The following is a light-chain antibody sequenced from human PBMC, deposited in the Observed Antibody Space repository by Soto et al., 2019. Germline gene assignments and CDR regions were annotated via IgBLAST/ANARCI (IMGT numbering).Light chain of an antibody. Sequence: QSVLTQPPSESGTPGQRVTISCSGSSSNIGSNYVYWYQQLPGTAPKLLIYTNNQRPSGVPDRFSGSKSGTSASLAISGLRSEDEADYYCAAWDGSLSVVFGGGTKLTVL. CDR3: AAWDGSLSVV. J-gene: IGLJ2*01. CDR2: TNN. V-gene: IGLV1-47*01. CDR1: SSNIGSNY.